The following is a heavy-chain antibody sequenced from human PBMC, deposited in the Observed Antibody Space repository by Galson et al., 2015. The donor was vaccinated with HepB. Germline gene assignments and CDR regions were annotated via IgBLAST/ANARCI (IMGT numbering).Heavy chain of an antibody. Sequence: SVKVSCKASGYTFTSYAMHWVRQAPGQRLEWMGWINAGNGNTKYSQKFQGRVTITRDTSASTAYMELSSLRSEDTAVYYCARVCSSCSRFDYWGQGTLVTVSS. CDR3: ARVCSSCSRFDY. V-gene: IGHV1-3*01. CDR1: GYTFTSYA. D-gene: IGHD6-19*01. J-gene: IGHJ4*02. CDR2: INAGNGNT.